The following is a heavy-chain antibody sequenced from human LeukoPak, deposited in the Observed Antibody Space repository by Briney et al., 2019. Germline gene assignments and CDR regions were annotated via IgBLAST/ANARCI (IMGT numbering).Heavy chain of an antibody. J-gene: IGHJ3*02. CDR2: IYYTGDA. CDR1: GDSISSSSYY. Sequence: KPSETLSLTCTVPGDSISSSSYYWGWIGQPPGKGLEYIGTIYYTGDAYNNPSLKGRVTISIDTSRKQFSLRLNSVTAADTAVYYCARVETGYYDSFDIWGQGTMVIVSS. CDR3: ARVETGYYDSFDI. V-gene: IGHV4-39*07. D-gene: IGHD3-9*01.